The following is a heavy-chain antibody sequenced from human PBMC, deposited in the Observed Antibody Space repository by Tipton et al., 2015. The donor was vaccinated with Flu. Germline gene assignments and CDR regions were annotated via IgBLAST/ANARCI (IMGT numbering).Heavy chain of an antibody. CDR2: INPGDSEP. CDR1: GYTFTSYW. CDR3: VRPAYYYDCGSYYFDS. V-gene: IGHV5-51*03. J-gene: IGHJ4*02. D-gene: IGHD3-22*01. Sequence: QLVQSGAEVKKPGESVMISCKASGYTFTSYWIGWVRQMPGKGLEWMGIINPGDSEPRYSPSFQGQVTFSADKSICTAYLQWSCLKASDTAMFYCVRPAYYYDCGSYYFDSWGQGTLVTVSS.